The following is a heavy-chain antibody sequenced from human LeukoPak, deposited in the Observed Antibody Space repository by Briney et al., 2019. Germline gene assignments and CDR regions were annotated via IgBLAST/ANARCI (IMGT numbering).Heavy chain of an antibody. V-gene: IGHV3-30*02. Sequence: GGSLRLSCAASGFTFSYYGMHWVRQAPGKGLEWVAFIRYDESKKFYGDSVKGRFTISRDNSKKTLHLQMNSLRTEDTAVYYCAKSHLPNAYSGTYYCDYWGQGTLVTVSS. CDR1: GFTFSYYG. CDR2: IRYDESKK. CDR3: AKSHLPNAYSGTYYCDY. D-gene: IGHD1-26*01. J-gene: IGHJ4*02.